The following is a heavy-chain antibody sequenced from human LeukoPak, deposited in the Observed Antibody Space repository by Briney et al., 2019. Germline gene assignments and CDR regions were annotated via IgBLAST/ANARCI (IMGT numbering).Heavy chain of an antibody. D-gene: IGHD3-10*01. J-gene: IGHJ4*02. V-gene: IGHV3-23*01. CDR2: ISGSGGST. CDR1: GYTFSSYA. CDR3: AKVLGYYGSGSPFGY. Sequence: GGSLRLSCAASGYTFSSYAMSWVRQAPGKGLEWVSAISGSGGSTYYADSVKGRFTISRDNSKNTLYLQMNSLRAEDTAVYYCAKVLGYYGSGSPFGYWGQGTLVTVSS.